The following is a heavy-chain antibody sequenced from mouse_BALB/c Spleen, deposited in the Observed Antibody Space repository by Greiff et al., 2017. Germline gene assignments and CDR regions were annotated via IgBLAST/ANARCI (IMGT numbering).Heavy chain of an antibody. Sequence: QVQLQQSGPGLVAPSQSLSITCTVSGFSLTRYGVHWVRQPPGKGLEWLGVIWAGGSTNYNSALMSRLSISKDNSKSQVFLKMNSLQTDDTAMYYCARGDYGSSFLFAYWGQGTLVTVSA. J-gene: IGHJ3*01. D-gene: IGHD1-1*01. V-gene: IGHV2-9*02. CDR2: IWAGGST. CDR1: GFSLTRYG. CDR3: ARGDYGSSFLFAY.